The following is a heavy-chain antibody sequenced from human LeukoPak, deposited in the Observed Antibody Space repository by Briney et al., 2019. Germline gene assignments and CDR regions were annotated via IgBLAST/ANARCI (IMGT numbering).Heavy chain of an antibody. CDR1: GFTFSTNS. CDR3: ARDVARTISCYTD. CDR2: ISSSGSYI. J-gene: IGHJ4*02. D-gene: IGHD2-2*02. Sequence: GGSLRLSCAASGFTFSTNSMNWVRQAPGKGLEWVASISSSGSYIYYPDSVKGRFTVSRDNAKNSVYLQMNSLRAEDTAVYYSARDVARTISCYTDWGQGTLVTVSS. V-gene: IGHV3-21*01.